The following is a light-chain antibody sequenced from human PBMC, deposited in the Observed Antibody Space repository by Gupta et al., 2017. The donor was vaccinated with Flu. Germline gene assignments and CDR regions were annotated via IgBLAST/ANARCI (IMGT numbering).Light chain of an antibody. Sequence: SSALTQDPAVSVAWGQTVRLTCHGDILRSYYASWYQQKPGQAPVLVFFGQNNRPSGIPDRFSGSTSGNTASLTVTGAQAADEADYYCYSRDFFAGGTKLTVL. CDR2: GQN. CDR1: ILRSYY. J-gene: IGLJ2*01. CDR3: YSRDF. V-gene: IGLV3-19*01.